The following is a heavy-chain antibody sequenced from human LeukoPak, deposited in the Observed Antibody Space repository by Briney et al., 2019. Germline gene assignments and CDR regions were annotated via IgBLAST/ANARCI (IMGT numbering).Heavy chain of an antibody. CDR3: ARGSRPGIAAAGTVDP. Sequence: ASVKVSCKASGYTFTGYYMHWVRQAPGQGLEWMGWINPNSGGTNYAQKFQGRVTMTRDTSISTAYMELSRLRSDDTAVYYCARGSRPGIAAAGTVDPWGQGTLVTVSS. V-gene: IGHV1-2*02. CDR1: GYTFTGYY. J-gene: IGHJ5*02. D-gene: IGHD6-13*01. CDR2: INPNSGGT.